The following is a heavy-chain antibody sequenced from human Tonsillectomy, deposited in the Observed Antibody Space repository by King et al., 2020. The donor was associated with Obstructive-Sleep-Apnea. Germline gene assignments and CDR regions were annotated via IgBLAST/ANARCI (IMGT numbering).Heavy chain of an antibody. J-gene: IGHJ4*02. V-gene: IGHV4-34*01. CDR3: ARGEYSYGPGDY. Sequence: VQLQQWGAGLLKPSETLSLTCAVYGGSFSGYYWSWIRQPPGKGLEWIGEINHRGSTNYNPSLKSRVTISVDTSKNQFSLTLSSVTAADTAVYYCARGEYSYGPGDYWGQGTLVTVSS. D-gene: IGHD5-18*01. CDR1: GGSFSGYY. CDR2: INHRGST.